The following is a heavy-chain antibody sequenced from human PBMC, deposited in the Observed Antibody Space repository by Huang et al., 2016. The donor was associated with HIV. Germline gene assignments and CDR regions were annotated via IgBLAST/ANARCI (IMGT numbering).Heavy chain of an antibody. Sequence: QVQVVQSGSELKKPGASVKISCKASGYIFSDYAMNWVRQAPGQGLEWMGGISTKTAKSTYARGFTGRFVFSFDTSVNTAYLEINSLKTEDTAVYYCARDVREVRDFSVNYSWFDPWGQGTLVAVSS. V-gene: IGHV7-4-1*02. CDR3: ARDVREVRDFSVNYSWFDP. D-gene: IGHD4-17*01. J-gene: IGHJ5*02. CDR1: GYIFSDYA. CDR2: ISTKTAKS.